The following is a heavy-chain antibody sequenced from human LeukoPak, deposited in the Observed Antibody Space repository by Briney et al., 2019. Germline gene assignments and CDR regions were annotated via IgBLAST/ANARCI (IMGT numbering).Heavy chain of an antibody. D-gene: IGHD3-22*01. CDR3: TRPSYDSSVSGVVY. CDR2: IRSKANSYAT. J-gene: IGHJ4*02. CDR1: GFTFSGSA. Sequence: GGSLRLSCATSGFTFSGSAIHWVRQASGKGLEWVGRIRSKANSYATTDAASVKGRFTISRDDLKNTAYLQMNSLKTEDTAVYYCTRPSYDSSVSGVVYWGQGTLVTVSS. V-gene: IGHV3-73*01.